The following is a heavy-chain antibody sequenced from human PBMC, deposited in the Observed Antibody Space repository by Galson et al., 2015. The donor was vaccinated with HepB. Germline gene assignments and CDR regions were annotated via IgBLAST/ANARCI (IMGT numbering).Heavy chain of an antibody. V-gene: IGHV1-46*01. J-gene: IGHJ4*02. Sequence: SVKVSCKASGYSFANYRVQWVRQAPGQGLEWLAMINPSDGSTTYAQNIEDRVILTRETSASTVYMELSSLTSEDTAVYYCATWRPHRDGGGYFEYWGQGTLVTVS. D-gene: IGHD6-13*01. CDR2: INPSDGST. CDR3: ATWRPHRDGGGYFEY. CDR1: GYSFANYR.